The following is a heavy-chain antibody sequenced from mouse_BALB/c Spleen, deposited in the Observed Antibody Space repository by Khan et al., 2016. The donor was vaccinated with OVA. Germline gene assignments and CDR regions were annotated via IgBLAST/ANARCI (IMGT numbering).Heavy chain of an antibody. J-gene: IGHJ3*01. V-gene: IGHV1S137*01. CDR2: ISTYYGDV. Sequence: VMLVESGAELVRPGVSVKISCKGSGYTFTDFTMHWVKQSHAKSLEWIGVISTYYGDVTYNQKFKGKATMTVDKSSSTAYMELARLTSEDSAICYCTRGGGGNRFAYWGQGTLVTVSA. CDR1: GYTFTDFT. CDR3: TRGGGGNRFAY.